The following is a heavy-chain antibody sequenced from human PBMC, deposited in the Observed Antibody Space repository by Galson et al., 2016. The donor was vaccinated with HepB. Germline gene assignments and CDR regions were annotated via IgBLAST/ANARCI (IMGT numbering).Heavy chain of an antibody. CDR2: TYYRSKWFN. CDR1: GDSVSNINSA. D-gene: IGHD1-1*01. Sequence: CAISGDSVSNINSAWAWVRQSPSRGLEWLGRTYYRSKWFNHYAVSVKSRMTINADTSNNQFSLQLESVTLEDTAVYYCTRAAENWDGMWRNGFAVWGLGTVVTVS. CDR3: TRAAENWDGMWRNGFAV. V-gene: IGHV6-1*01. J-gene: IGHJ3*01.